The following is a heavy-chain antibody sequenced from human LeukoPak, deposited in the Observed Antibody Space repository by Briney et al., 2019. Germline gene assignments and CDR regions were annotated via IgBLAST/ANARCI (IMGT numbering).Heavy chain of an antibody. Sequence: SETLSLTCTVSGGSIGSSSYYWGWIRQPPGKGLEWIGSIYYSGSTYYNPSLKSRVTISVDTSKNQFSLKLSSVTAADTAVYYCAEGLVGALELDAFDIWGQGTMVTVSS. J-gene: IGHJ3*02. CDR2: IYYSGST. D-gene: IGHD1-26*01. V-gene: IGHV4-39*01. CDR1: GGSIGSSSYY. CDR3: AEGLVGALELDAFDI.